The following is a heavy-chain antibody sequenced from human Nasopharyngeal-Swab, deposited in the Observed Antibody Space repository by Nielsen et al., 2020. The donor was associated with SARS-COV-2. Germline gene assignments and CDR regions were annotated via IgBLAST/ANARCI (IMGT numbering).Heavy chain of an antibody. J-gene: IGHJ5*02. CDR3: AHLGRHYDFWSGYYNNWFDP. D-gene: IGHD3-3*01. Sequence: WIRQPPGKALEWLALIYWDDDKRYSPSLKSRLTITKDTSKNQVVLTMTNMDPVDTATYYCAHLGRHYDFWSGYYNNWFDPWGQGTLVTVSS. V-gene: IGHV2-5*02. CDR2: IYWDDDK.